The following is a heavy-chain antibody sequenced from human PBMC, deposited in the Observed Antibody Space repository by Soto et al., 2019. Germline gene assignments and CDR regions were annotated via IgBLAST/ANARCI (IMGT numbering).Heavy chain of an antibody. J-gene: IGHJ4*02. Sequence: QVQLVESGGGVVQPGRSLRLSCAASGFTFSSYAMHWVRQAPGKGLEWVAVISYDGSNKYYADSVKGRFTISRDNSKNTLYLQLNSLRAEDTAVYSCARVGRYGSGGSGTTSRGYFDYWGQGTLVTVSS. D-gene: IGHD2-15*01. V-gene: IGHV3-30-3*01. CDR3: ARVGRYGSGGSGTTSRGYFDY. CDR2: ISYDGSNK. CDR1: GFTFSSYA.